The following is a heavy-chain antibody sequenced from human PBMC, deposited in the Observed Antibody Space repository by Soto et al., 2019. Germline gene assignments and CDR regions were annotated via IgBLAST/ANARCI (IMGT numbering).Heavy chain of an antibody. CDR2: IYHSGST. V-gene: IGHV4-4*02. CDR1: GGSISSSNW. CDR3: ARATVTSYYYYYGMDV. Sequence: PSETLSLTCAVSGGSISSSNWWSWVRQPPGKGLEWIGEIYHSGSTNCNPSLKSRVTISVDKSKNQFSLKLSSVTAADTAVYYCARATVTSYYYYYGMDVWGQGTTVTVSS. D-gene: IGHD4-17*01. J-gene: IGHJ6*02.